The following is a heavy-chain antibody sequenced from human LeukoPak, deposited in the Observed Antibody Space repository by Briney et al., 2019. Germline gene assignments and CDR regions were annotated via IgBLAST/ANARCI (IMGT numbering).Heavy chain of an antibody. CDR2: IYTSGTA. V-gene: IGHV4-4*07. D-gene: IGHD6-19*01. J-gene: IGHJ4*02. Sequence: PSETLSLTCTVSGGSIGSYYWSWIRQPAGKGLEWIGRIYTSGTATYNPSLKSRVTVSMDTSKNQFSLNLTSVTAGDTGVYYCARGKIALAVFDYWGQGILVTVSS. CDR3: ARGKIALAVFDY. CDR1: GGSIGSYY.